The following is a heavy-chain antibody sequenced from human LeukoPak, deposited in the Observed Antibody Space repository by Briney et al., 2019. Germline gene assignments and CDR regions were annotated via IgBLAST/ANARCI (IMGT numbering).Heavy chain of an antibody. D-gene: IGHD3-10*01. CDR1: GFTFSSYW. J-gene: IGHJ3*02. Sequence: GGSLRLSCAASGFTFSSYWMHWVRQAPGKGLVWVSRINSDGSSTSYADSVKGRFTISRDNAKNTLYLQMNSLRAEDTAVYYCARAYYSDAFDIWGQGTMVTVSS. V-gene: IGHV3-74*01. CDR3: ARAYYSDAFDI. CDR2: INSDGSST.